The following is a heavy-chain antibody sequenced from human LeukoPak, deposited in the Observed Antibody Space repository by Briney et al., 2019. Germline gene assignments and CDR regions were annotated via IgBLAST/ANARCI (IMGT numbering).Heavy chain of an antibody. V-gene: IGHV1-46*01. CDR2: INPGGGST. CDR3: ARQRGGQYEDGFDI. Sequence: ASVKVSCKASGYTFTGYYMHWVRQAPGQGLEWMGIINPGGGSTIYAQKFQGRVTLTRDTSTSTVYMELSSLRSEDTAVYYCARQRGGQYEDGFDIWGQGTMVTVSS. CDR1: GYTFTGYY. J-gene: IGHJ3*02. D-gene: IGHD2-8*01.